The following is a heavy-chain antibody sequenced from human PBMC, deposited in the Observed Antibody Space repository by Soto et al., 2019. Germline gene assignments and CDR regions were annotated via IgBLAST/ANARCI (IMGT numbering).Heavy chain of an antibody. CDR2: IYYSGST. CDR3: ARGGGEYYYDSSGYYPIDY. V-gene: IGHV4-39*01. Sequence: SETLSLTCTVSGGSISSSSYYWGWIRQPPGKGLEWIGSIYYSGSTYYNPSLKSRVTISVDTSKNQFSLKLSSVTAADTAVYYCARGGGEYYYDSSGYYPIDYWGQGTLGTVSS. D-gene: IGHD3-22*01. J-gene: IGHJ4*02. CDR1: GGSISSSSYY.